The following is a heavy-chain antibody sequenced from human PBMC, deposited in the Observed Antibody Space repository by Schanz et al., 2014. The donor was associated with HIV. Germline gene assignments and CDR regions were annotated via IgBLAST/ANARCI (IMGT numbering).Heavy chain of an antibody. CDR3: ARECCGGDCYSYGTYGMDV. Sequence: QVRLVESGGGVVQPGRSLRLSCAASGFTFSSYGMHWVRQAPGKGLGWVSVIWYDGSNKYYVDAVKGRFTTSRDNSKNTMFLQMNRLRAEDAAVYYCARECCGGDCYSYGTYGMDVWGQGTTVTVSS. V-gene: IGHV3-33*01. CDR1: GFTFSSYG. J-gene: IGHJ6*02. D-gene: IGHD2-21*02. CDR2: IWYDGSNK.